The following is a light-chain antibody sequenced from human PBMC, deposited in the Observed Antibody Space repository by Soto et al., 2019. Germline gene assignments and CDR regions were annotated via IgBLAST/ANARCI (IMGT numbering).Light chain of an antibody. CDR3: QQYGSPPIT. J-gene: IGKJ5*01. Sequence: EIVLTQSPGTLSLSPGERATLSCRPSQTVSSSYLAWYQQQPGQAPRLLMSGTSNRATGTPDRFSGSRSGTDFTLTISRLEPEDFAVYYCQQYGSPPITFGQGTRLEIK. CDR2: GTS. V-gene: IGKV3-20*01. CDR1: QTVSSSY.